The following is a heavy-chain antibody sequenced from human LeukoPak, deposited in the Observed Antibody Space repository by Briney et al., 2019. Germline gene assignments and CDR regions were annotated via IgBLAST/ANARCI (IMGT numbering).Heavy chain of an antibody. CDR1: GFSFSGYS. J-gene: IGHJ3*02. Sequence: GGSLRLSCVASGFSFSGYSMNWVRQAPGKGLDWVSYISSGSRTIFYGDSVKGRFTISRDNAKNSLYLQMNSLRAEDTAVYYCAKGLESIARDIVVVPAAKNDAFDIWGQGTMVTVSS. CDR3: AKGLESIARDIVVVPAAKNDAFDI. D-gene: IGHD2-2*01. V-gene: IGHV3-48*04. CDR2: ISSGSRTI.